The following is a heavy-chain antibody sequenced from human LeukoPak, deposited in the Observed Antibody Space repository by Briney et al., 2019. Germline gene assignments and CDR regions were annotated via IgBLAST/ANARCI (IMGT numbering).Heavy chain of an antibody. CDR2: LSSSGRYT. D-gene: IGHD2-2*01. V-gene: IGHV3-11*03. CDR3: ARHSEGPVNDAFDI. J-gene: IGHJ3*02. Sequence: GGSLRLSCAASGFSFSEYYMTWIRQAPGKGLGWVSNLSSSGRYTNYADSVRGRFTISRDNAKKSLYLQMNSLRAEDTAVYYCARHSEGPVNDAFDIWGQGTKVTVSS. CDR1: GFSFSEYY.